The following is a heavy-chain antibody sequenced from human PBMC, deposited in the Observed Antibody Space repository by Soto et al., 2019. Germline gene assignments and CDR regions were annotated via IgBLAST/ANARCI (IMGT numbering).Heavy chain of an antibody. J-gene: IGHJ3*02. V-gene: IGHV3-23*01. CDR1: GVTCSSYA. Sequence: GGSLRLSCGAAGVTCSSYAMSWVRQAPGKGLVWVSAISGSGGSTYYADSVKGRFTISRDNSKNTLYLQMNSLRAEDTAVYYCAKDGYCGGDCYVGPNAFDIWGQGTMVTISS. D-gene: IGHD2-21*02. CDR3: AKDGYCGGDCYVGPNAFDI. CDR2: ISGSGGST.